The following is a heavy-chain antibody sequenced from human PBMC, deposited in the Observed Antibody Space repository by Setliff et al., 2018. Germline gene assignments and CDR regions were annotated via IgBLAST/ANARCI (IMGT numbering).Heavy chain of an antibody. V-gene: IGHV3-30*03. J-gene: IGHJ3*01. D-gene: IGHD1-26*01. Sequence: PGGSLRLSCAASGFTFSSYGMHWVRQAPGKGLEWVAVISYDGSEKYYVDSVKGRFTISRDNAKNSLYLQMNSLRAEDTAVYYCARKSGSYYFNAFDLWGQGTMVTVSS. CDR2: ISYDGSEK. CDR1: GFTFSSYG. CDR3: ARKSGSYYFNAFDL.